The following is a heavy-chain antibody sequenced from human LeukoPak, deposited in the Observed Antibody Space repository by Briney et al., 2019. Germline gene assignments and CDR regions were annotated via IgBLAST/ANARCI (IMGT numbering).Heavy chain of an antibody. J-gene: IGHJ4*02. CDR2: ISGSGGST. CDR1: GFTFSSYA. D-gene: IGHD2-2*01. CDR3: AKDRAVVPAAENDY. Sequence: GGSLRLSCAASGFTFSSYAMSWVRQAPGKGLEGVSAISGSGGSTYSADSVKGRFTISRDNYKNTLYLQMNSLRAEDTAVYYCAKDRAVVPAAENDYWGQGTLVTVSS. V-gene: IGHV3-23*01.